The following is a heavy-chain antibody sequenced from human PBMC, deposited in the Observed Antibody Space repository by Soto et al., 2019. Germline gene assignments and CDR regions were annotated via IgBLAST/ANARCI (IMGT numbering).Heavy chain of an antibody. J-gene: IGHJ6*03. CDR1: GFAFNTFS. CDR2: INEDSTYI. D-gene: IGHD3-9*01. V-gene: IGHV3-21*02. CDR3: VRDLGRYFRSGYMDL. Sequence: EVQLVESGGGLVQPGGSLRLSCTASGFAFNTFSMNWVRQAPGKGLEWVSSINEDSTYIYYADSLRGRIPISRDNAKDSLFLQMNSLRPDDTAVYYCVRDLGRYFRSGYMDLWGDGATVTVSS.